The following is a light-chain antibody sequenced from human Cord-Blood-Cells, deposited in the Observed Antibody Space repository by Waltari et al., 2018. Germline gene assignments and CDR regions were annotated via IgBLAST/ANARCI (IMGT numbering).Light chain of an antibody. CDR2: DAS. Sequence: EIVLTQSPATLSLSHGERATLSCRASQGVSSYLAWYQQKPGQAPRLLIYDASNRATGIPARFSGSGPGTDFTLTISSLEPEDFAVYYCQQRSNWQYTFGQGTKLEIK. CDR3: QQRSNWQYT. J-gene: IGKJ2*01. CDR1: QGVSSY. V-gene: IGKV3D-11*01.